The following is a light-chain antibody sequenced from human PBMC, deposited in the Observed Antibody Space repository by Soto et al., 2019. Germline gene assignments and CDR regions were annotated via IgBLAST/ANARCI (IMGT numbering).Light chain of an antibody. Sequence: EIVINQCPATLSVSPGERGTLSCRASQSIRSNVAWYQQRPGQAPRLLIFGASVRATGVPDRFSGSGSGTDFTLTINSLQSEDSAVYYCQNYNYWPPATFGGGTKVDIK. CDR3: QNYNYWPPAT. V-gene: IGKV3-15*01. CDR1: QSIRSN. J-gene: IGKJ4*02. CDR2: GAS.